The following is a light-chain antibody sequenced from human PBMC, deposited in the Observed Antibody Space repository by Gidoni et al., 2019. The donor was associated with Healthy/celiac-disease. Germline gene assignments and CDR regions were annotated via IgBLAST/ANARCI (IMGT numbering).Light chain of an antibody. Sequence: SYELTQPPSVSVSPGQTASITCSGDNLGDKYACWYQQTPGQPPVLVIYQDSKRPSGTPVRFSGSNSGNTATLTISGTQAMDEADYYCQAWDSSTVVFGGGTKLTVL. CDR3: QAWDSSTVV. J-gene: IGLJ2*01. V-gene: IGLV3-1*01. CDR1: NLGDKY. CDR2: QDS.